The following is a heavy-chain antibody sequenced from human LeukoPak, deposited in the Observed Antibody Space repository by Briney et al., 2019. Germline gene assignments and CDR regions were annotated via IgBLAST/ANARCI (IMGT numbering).Heavy chain of an antibody. V-gene: IGHV4-59*08. CDR1: GGSISSNYF. D-gene: IGHD6-13*01. Sequence: SETLSLTCTVSGGSISSNYFWGWIRPPPGKGLEWIAYIYYSGSTNYNPSLKSRVTISVDTSKNQFSLRLSSVTAADTAVYYCARFHIAAAANNWFDPWGQGTLVTVSS. CDR3: ARFHIAAAANNWFDP. J-gene: IGHJ5*02. CDR2: IYYSGST.